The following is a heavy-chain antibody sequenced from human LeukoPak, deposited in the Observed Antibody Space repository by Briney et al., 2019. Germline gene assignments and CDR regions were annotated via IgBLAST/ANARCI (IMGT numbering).Heavy chain of an antibody. CDR1: GFTFSSYA. V-gene: IGHV3-23*01. Sequence: GGSLRLSCAASGFTFSSYAMSWVRQAPGKGLEWVSGISGSGDNTYYADSVKGRFTISRDNSKNTLYLQMNSPRAEDTAVYYCAKDRTGEKSISGNYWGQGILVTVSS. CDR2: ISGSGDNT. D-gene: IGHD2-21*01. CDR3: AKDRTGEKSISGNY. J-gene: IGHJ4*02.